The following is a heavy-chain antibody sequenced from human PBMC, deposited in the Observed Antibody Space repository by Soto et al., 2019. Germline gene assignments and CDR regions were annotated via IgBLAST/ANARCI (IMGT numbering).Heavy chain of an antibody. D-gene: IGHD3-10*01. CDR1: GGSISSYY. Sequence: PSXTLSLTCTVSGGSISSYYWSCIRQPPFKGLEGIGYIYYSGSIGYADSVKGRFTISRDNAKNSLYLQMNSLRAEDTALYYCAKAKPGYYGSGSGPFDYWGQGTLVTVSS. CDR3: AKAKPGYYGSGSGPFDY. CDR2: IYYSGSI. J-gene: IGHJ4*02. V-gene: IGHV4-59*01.